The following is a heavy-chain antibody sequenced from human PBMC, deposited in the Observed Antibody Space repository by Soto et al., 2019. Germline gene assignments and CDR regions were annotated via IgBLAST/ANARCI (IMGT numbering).Heavy chain of an antibody. J-gene: IGHJ5*02. Sequence: SETLSLTCGFYVGSFRNYYWICVRQPPGKCLEWIGEVNHSGEATYNPSLQSRVSISLDTSNNHFSLKMTSVTAADTAIYFCARPERFQRSWFDPWGQGTQVTVSS. D-gene: IGHD3-10*01. CDR1: VGSFRNYY. CDR3: ARPERFQRSWFDP. CDR2: VNHSGEA. V-gene: IGHV4-34*01.